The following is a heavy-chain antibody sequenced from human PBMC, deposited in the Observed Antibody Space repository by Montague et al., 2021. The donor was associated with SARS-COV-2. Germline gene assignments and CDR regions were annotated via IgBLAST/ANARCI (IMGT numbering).Heavy chain of an antibody. V-gene: IGHV4-39*07. CDR3: VTPGKTAVAGQFDY. Sequence: SETLSLTCTVSGGSIRSTTFYWGWIRQSPGKGLEWIGYIYKGDTTYYNPSLKSRVAISLDTPNNQFSLKITSLIVADTAMYYCVTPGKTAVAGQFDYWGPGILVTVSS. CDR1: GGSIRSTTFY. D-gene: IGHD6-19*01. J-gene: IGHJ4*02. CDR2: IYKGDTT.